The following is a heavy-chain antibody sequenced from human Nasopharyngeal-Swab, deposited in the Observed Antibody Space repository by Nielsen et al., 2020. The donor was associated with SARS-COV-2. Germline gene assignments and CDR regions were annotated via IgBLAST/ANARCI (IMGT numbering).Heavy chain of an antibody. J-gene: IGHJ3*01. CDR1: GFSLTGSGEG. Sequence: GATLVKPPQTVTLTSTCSGFSLTGSGEGVGWIRQPPGQALEWIGLIYWDDDKRYNPSLESRLHFKMDTSKNQVVLTLTNVDPVDTATYFCAHGGYCKAFDVWGQGTMVTVSS. CDR3: AHGGYCKAFDV. CDR2: IYWDDDK. D-gene: IGHD3-10*01. V-gene: IGHV2-5*02.